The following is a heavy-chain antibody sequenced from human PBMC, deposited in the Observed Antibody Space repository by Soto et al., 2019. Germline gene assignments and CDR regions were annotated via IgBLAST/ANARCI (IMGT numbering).Heavy chain of an antibody. CDR1: GYSISSGYY. CDR3: ARTGALEWLLYPAYFDY. J-gene: IGHJ4*02. D-gene: IGHD3-3*01. CDR2: IYHSGST. V-gene: IGHV4-38-2*01. Sequence: SETLPLTWAVSGYSISSGYYWGWIRQPPGKGLEWIGSIYHSGSTYYNPSLKSRVTISVDTSKNQFSLKLSSVTAADTAVHYCARTGALEWLLYPAYFDYWGQGTLVTVSS.